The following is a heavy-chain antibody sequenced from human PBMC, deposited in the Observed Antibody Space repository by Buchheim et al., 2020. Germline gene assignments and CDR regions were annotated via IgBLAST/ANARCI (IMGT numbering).Heavy chain of an antibody. Sequence: EVQLVESGGGLVQPGGSLRLSCAASGFTLSNRWMNWVRQGPGKGLVWVSRITSDGVTRDYADSVKGRFTISRDNSKNTLYLQMNSLRAEDTAVYYCAKGSSEDDYWGQGTL. D-gene: IGHD2-15*01. CDR2: ITSDGVTR. CDR1: GFTLSNRW. J-gene: IGHJ4*02. V-gene: IGHV3-74*01. CDR3: AKGSSEDDY.